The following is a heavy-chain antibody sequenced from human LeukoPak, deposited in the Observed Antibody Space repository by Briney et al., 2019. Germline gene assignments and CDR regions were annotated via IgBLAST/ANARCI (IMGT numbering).Heavy chain of an antibody. CDR3: VGDPTTNRFQYFQY. J-gene: IGHJ1*01. D-gene: IGHD1-26*01. CDR2: MDRHTDI. CDR1: GFTFSNFG. V-gene: IGHV3-69-1*02. Sequence: PGGSLRLSCTASGFTFSNFGVNWVRQAPGKGLEWVSCMDRHTDIHYANSVRGRFTISRDNAKNSVFLQMNRLTVEDTAVYYCVGDPTTNRFQYFQYWGQGALVTVSS.